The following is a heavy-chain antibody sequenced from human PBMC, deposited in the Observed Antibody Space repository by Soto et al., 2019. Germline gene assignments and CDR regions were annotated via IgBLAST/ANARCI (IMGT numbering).Heavy chain of an antibody. CDR1: GFTFSSYW. J-gene: IGHJ5*02. CDR2: INSDGSST. CDR3: ARDMAEQQLVPHNWFDP. V-gene: IGHV3-74*01. Sequence: EVQLVESGGGLVQPGGSLRLSCAASGFTFSSYWMHWVRQAPGKGLVWVSRINSDGSSTSYADSVKGRFTISRDNAKNTLYLQMNSLRAEDTAVYYCARDMAEQQLVPHNWFDPWGQGTLVTVSS. D-gene: IGHD6-13*01.